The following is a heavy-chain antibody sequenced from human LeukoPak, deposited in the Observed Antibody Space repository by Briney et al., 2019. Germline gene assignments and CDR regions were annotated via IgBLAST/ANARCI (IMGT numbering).Heavy chain of an antibody. CDR1: GFTVSTNY. J-gene: IGHJ1*01. CDR2: IYSGGST. CDR3: ARGGAAAALR. V-gene: IGHV3-53*01. D-gene: IGHD6-13*01. Sequence: PGGSLRLSCVASGFTVSTNYMGWVRQAPGKGLEWVSVIYSGGSTHYADSVKGRFTISRDNAKNSLYLQMNSPRAEDTAVYYCARGGAAAALRWGQGTLVTVSS.